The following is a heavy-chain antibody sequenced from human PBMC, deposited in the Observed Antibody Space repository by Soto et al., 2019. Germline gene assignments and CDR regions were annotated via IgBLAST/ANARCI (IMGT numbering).Heavy chain of an antibody. D-gene: IGHD1-26*01. V-gene: IGHV1-69*13. Sequence: GASVKVSCKASGVTFNRQDMRWVRQAPGQGIEWMGGIIPMFGTPHYAEKFQGRVTITADESTSTAYMELSSLRSEDTAVYYCASGVFRALREDYFDYWGQGTPVTVSS. J-gene: IGHJ4*02. CDR1: GVTFNRQD. CDR3: ASGVFRALREDYFDY. CDR2: IIPMFGTP.